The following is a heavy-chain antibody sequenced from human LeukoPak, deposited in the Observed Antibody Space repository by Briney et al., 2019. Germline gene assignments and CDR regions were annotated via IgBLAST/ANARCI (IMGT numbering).Heavy chain of an antibody. Sequence: GGSLRLSCAASGFTFSSYEMNWVRQAPGKGLEWVSYISSSGSTIYYADSVKGRFTISRDNAKNSLYLQMNSLRAEDTAVYYCARARLDSSASEYYYYMDVWGKGTTVTVSS. J-gene: IGHJ6*03. CDR3: ARARLDSSASEYYYYMDV. CDR1: GFTFSSYE. CDR2: ISSSGSTI. V-gene: IGHV3-48*03. D-gene: IGHD6-6*01.